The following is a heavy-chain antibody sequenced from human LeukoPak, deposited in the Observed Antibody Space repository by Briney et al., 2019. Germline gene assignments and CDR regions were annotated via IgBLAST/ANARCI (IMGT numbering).Heavy chain of an antibody. Sequence: GGSLRLSCAASGFTVTNNYMSGVRQAPGKGLEWVSVIYAGGTTSYADSVKGRFTISRDSSKNTLYLQMNSLRAEDTAVYYCAREGYASGTRYGMDVWGQGTTVTVSS. V-gene: IGHV3-66*01. D-gene: IGHD3-10*01. CDR1: GFTVTNNY. CDR3: AREGYASGTRYGMDV. CDR2: IYAGGTT. J-gene: IGHJ6*02.